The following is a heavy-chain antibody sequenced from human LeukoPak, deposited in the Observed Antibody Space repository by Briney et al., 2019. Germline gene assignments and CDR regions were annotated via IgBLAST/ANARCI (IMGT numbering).Heavy chain of an antibody. CDR3: ARPRYDYIWGSYAFDI. V-gene: IGHV4-34*01. CDR1: GGSFSGYY. J-gene: IGHJ3*02. Sequence: SETLSLTCAVYGGSFSGYYWSWIRQPPGKGLEWIGEINHSGSTNYSPSLKSRVTISVDTSKNQFSLKLSSVTAADTAVYYCARPRYDYIWGSYAFDIWGQGTMVTVSS. CDR2: INHSGST. D-gene: IGHD3-16*01.